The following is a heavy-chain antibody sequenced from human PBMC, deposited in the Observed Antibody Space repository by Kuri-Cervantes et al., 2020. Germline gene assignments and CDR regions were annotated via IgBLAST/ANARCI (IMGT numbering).Heavy chain of an antibody. CDR3: ARVREQWLWGSYYFDY. D-gene: IGHD6-19*01. J-gene: IGHJ4*02. V-gene: IGHV3-48*01. CDR2: ISSSSSTI. Sequence: GGSLRLSCAASGFTFSSYSMNWVRQAPGKGLEWVSYISSSSSTIYYADSVKGRFTISRDNSKNTLYLQMNSLRAEDTAVYYCARVREQWLWGSYYFDYWGQGTLVTVSS. CDR1: GFTFSSYS.